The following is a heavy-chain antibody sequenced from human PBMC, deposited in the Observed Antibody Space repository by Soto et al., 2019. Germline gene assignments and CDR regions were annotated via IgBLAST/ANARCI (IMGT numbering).Heavy chain of an antibody. J-gene: IGHJ4*02. V-gene: IGHV1-18*01. CDR2: ISAHNGNT. D-gene: IGHD1-1*01. CDR3: ARGRYGDY. Sequence: QVHLVQSGAEVKNPGASVKVSCKGSGYDFTTYGITWVRQAPGQGLEWMAWISAHNGNTNYAPNIQGRVTVTRDTSTSTAYIELRSLRSDDTAVYSCARGRYGDYWGQGALVTVSS. CDR1: GYDFTTYG.